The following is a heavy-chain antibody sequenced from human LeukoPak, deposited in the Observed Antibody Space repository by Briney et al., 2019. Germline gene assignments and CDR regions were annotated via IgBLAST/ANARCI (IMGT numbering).Heavy chain of an antibody. CDR2: ISYDGSDK. V-gene: IGHV3-30-3*01. CDR1: GFTFSNFA. CDR3: ARDGYSSGWGEVKD. Sequence: GRSLRLSCAASGFTFSNFAMHWVRRAPGKGLEWVTIISYDGSDKFYADSVKGRFTVSRDNSKNTLYLQMNSLRAEDTAIYYCARDGYSSGWGEVKDWGQGTLVTVSS. D-gene: IGHD6-19*01. J-gene: IGHJ4*02.